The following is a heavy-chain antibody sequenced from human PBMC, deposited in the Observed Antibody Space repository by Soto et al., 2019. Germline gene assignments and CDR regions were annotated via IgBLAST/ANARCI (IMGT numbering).Heavy chain of an antibody. Sequence: SETLSLTCAVYGGSFSGYYWSWIRQPPGKGLEWIGEINHSGSTNYNPSLKSRVTISVDTSKNQFSLKLSSVTAADTAVYYCARYRGYCSSTSCPRQFDYWGQGTLVTVSS. D-gene: IGHD2-2*01. J-gene: IGHJ4*02. CDR1: GGSFSGYY. V-gene: IGHV4-34*01. CDR3: ARYRGYCSSTSCPRQFDY. CDR2: INHSGST.